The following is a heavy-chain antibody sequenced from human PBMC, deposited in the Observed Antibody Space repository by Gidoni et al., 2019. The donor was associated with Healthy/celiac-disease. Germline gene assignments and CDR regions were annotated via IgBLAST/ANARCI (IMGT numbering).Heavy chain of an antibody. CDR2: IWYDGSNK. J-gene: IGHJ4*02. V-gene: IGHV3-33*01. CDR1: GFTFSSYG. Sequence: QVQLVESGGGVVQPGRSLRLSCAASGFTFSSYGMHWVRQAPGKGLEWVAVIWYDGSNKYYADSVKGRFTISRDNSKNTLYLQMNSLRAEDTAVYYCARDREPYCSSTSCPGALGYWGQGTLVTVSS. CDR3: ARDREPYCSSTSCPGALGY. D-gene: IGHD2-2*01.